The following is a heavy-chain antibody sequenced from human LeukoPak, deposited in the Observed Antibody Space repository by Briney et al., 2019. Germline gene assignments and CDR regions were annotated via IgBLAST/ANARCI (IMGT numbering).Heavy chain of an antibody. CDR3: TTDLGDYGDYVRC. D-gene: IGHD4-17*01. Sequence: PGGSLRLSCAASGFTFSNAWMSWVRQAPGKGLEWIGRIKSDGGTTDYAAPVKGRFTISRDDSKNTLYLQMNSLKAEDTAVYYCTTDLGDYGDYVRCWGQGTLVTVSS. J-gene: IGHJ4*02. V-gene: IGHV3-15*01. CDR1: GFTFSNAW. CDR2: IKSDGGTT.